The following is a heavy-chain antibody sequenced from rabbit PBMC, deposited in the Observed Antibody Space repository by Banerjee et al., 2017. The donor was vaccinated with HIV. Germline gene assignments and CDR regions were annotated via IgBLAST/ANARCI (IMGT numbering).Heavy chain of an antibody. Sequence: QEQLVESGGGLVQPEGSLQLSCKASGFTLSDKAVMCWVRQAPGKGLEWIACINAVTGKPVYATWANGRFSISRTSSTTVTLQMTSLTAADTATYLCARDLAGAIGWNFYLWGPGTLVTVS. V-gene: IGHV1S45*01. J-gene: IGHJ4*01. D-gene: IGHD4-1*01. CDR2: INAVTGKP. CDR1: GFTLSDKAV. CDR3: ARDLAGAIGWNFYL.